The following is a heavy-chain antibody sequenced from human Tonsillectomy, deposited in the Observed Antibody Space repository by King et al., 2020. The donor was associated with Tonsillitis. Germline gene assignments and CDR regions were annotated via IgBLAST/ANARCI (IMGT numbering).Heavy chain of an antibody. CDR1: GFTFSSYG. CDR3: AKAPIAVAGRKEFDY. D-gene: IGHD6-19*01. V-gene: IGHV3-30*18. Sequence: VQLVESGGGVVQPGRSLRLSCAASGFTFSSYGMHWVRQAPGKGLEWVAVISYDGSNKYYADSVKGRFTISRDNSKNTLYLQMNSLRAEDTAVYYCAKAPIAVAGRKEFDYWGQGTVVTVSA. CDR2: ISYDGSNK. J-gene: IGHJ4*02.